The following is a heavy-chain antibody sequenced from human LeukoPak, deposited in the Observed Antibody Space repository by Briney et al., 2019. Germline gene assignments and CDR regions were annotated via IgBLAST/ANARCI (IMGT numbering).Heavy chain of an antibody. V-gene: IGHV3-21*01. CDR3: ARDGVPAADYFNWFDP. J-gene: IGHJ5*02. Sequence: GGSLRLSCAASGFTFSSYSMNWVRQALGKGLEWVSSISSSSSYIYYADSVKGRFTISRDNAKNSLYLQMNSLRAEDTAVYYCARDGVPAADYFNWFDPWGQGTLVTVSS. CDR1: GFTFSSYS. CDR2: ISSSSSYI. D-gene: IGHD2-2*01.